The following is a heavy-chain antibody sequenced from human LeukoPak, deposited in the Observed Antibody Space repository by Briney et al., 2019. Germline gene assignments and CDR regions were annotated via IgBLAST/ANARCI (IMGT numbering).Heavy chain of an antibody. J-gene: IGHJ4*02. CDR2: ISGSGSDI. V-gene: IGHV3-11*01. D-gene: IGHD4/OR15-4a*01. Sequence: GGSLRLSCVVSGFSFSDSYMSRVRQAPERGLECISYISGSGSDINYADSVKGRFTTSRDNAKNSVYLQMNSLRVEDTAIYYCARTARLYDYWGQGTQVTVSS. CDR1: GFSFSDSY. CDR3: ARTARLYDY.